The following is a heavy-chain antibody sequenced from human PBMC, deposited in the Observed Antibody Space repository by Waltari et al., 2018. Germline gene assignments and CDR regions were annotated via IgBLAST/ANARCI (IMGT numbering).Heavy chain of an antibody. CDR3: ARDSRYCSSTSCFTRWFDP. J-gene: IGHJ5*02. Sequence: QVQLVQSGAEVKKPGSSVKVSCKASGGTFSSYAISWVRPAPGQGLEWMGGIIPIFGTANYAQKFQGRVTITADESTSTAYMELSSLRSEDTAVYYCARDSRYCSSTSCFTRWFDPWGQGTLVTVSS. V-gene: IGHV1-69*01. CDR2: IIPIFGTA. CDR1: GGTFSSYA. D-gene: IGHD2-2*01.